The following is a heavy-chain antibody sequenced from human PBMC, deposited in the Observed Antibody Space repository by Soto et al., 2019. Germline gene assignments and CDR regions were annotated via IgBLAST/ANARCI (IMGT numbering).Heavy chain of an antibody. D-gene: IGHD5-18*01. CDR3: ARDGTVLVDTINIFDY. CDR1: GFTFSNYW. CDR2: IKPDGTEK. V-gene: IGHV3-7*01. Sequence: GGSLRLSCVISGFTFSNYWMTWVRQAPGKGLEWVANIKPDGTEKYYVDSVKGRFTISRDNAKNSLFLQMNSLRAEDTAVYYCARDGTVLVDTINIFDYWGQGT. J-gene: IGHJ4*02.